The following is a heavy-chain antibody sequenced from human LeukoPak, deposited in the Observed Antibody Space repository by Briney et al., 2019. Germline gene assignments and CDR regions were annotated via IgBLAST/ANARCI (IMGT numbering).Heavy chain of an antibody. V-gene: IGHV3-11*06. CDR1: GFTFSDYY. D-gene: IGHD3-9*01. CDR2: ISSSSSYT. Sequence: GGSLRLSCAASGFTFSDYYMSWIRQAPGKGLEWVSYISSSSSYTNYAGSVKGRFTISRDNAKNSLYLQMNSLRAEDTAVYYCARDSLRYFDWLHDAFDIWGQGTMVTVSS. CDR3: ARDSLRYFDWLHDAFDI. J-gene: IGHJ3*02.